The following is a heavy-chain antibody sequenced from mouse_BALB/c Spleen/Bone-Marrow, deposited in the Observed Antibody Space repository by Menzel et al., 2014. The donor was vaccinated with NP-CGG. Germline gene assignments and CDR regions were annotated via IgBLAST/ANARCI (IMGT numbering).Heavy chain of an antibody. D-gene: IGHD1-1*01. CDR3: ARQRRYYGSSYDYYAMDY. CDR1: GFTFSSFG. J-gene: IGHJ4*01. CDR2: ISSGSSTT. V-gene: IGHV5-17*02. Sequence: EVKLVESGGGLVQPGGSRKLSCEASGFTFSSFGMHWVRQAQEKGLEWVAYISSGSSTTNYADTVKGRFTISRDNPKNTLFLQVTSLRSEDTAMYYCARQRRYYGSSYDYYAMDYWGQGTSVTGSS.